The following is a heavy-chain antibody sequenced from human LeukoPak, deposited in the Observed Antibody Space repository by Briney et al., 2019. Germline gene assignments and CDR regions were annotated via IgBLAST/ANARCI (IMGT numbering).Heavy chain of an antibody. J-gene: IGHJ6*03. CDR3: ARDKLVTTKGYYYYYMDV. V-gene: IGHV1-18*01. Sequence: ASVKVSCKASGYTFTSYGISWVRQAPGQGLEWMGWISAYNGNTNYAQKLQGRVTMTTDTSTSTAYMELRSLRSDDTAVYYCARDKLVTTKGYYYYYMDVWGKGTTVTVSS. D-gene: IGHD5-12*01. CDR2: ISAYNGNT. CDR1: GYTFTSYG.